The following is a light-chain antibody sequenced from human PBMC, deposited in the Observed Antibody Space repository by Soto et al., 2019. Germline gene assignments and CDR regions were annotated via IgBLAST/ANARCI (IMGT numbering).Light chain of an antibody. Sequence: EIVLTQSPGTLSLSPGERATLSCRASQSISSSFLAWYQQRPGQAPRLLIHGVSSKAAGIPDRFSGSGSGTDFTLTINRLEPEDFALYFCQQYGSSLFTFGPGTQLEIK. J-gene: IGKJ3*01. CDR1: QSISSSF. CDR3: QQYGSSLFT. CDR2: GVS. V-gene: IGKV3-20*01.